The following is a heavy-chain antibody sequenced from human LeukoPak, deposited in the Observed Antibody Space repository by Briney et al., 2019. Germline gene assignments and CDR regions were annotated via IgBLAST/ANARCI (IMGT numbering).Heavy chain of an antibody. CDR3: ARGLHFRVYDSSDYYPY. V-gene: IGHV3-7*01. Sequence: TGGSLRLSCAASGFTFRRYGMSWVRQAPGKGLDWVAFIHHDGSNKYYADSVKGRFTISRDNAKNSLYLQMNSLRAEGTAVYYCARGLHFRVYDSSDYYPYWGQGTLVTVSS. D-gene: IGHD3-22*01. CDR2: IHHDGSNK. CDR1: GFTFRRYG. J-gene: IGHJ4*02.